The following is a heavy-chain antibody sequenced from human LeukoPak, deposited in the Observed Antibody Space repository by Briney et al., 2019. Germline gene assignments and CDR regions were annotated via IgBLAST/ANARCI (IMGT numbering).Heavy chain of an antibody. CDR2: INHSGST. V-gene: IGHV4-34*01. Sequence: PSETLSLTCAVYGGSFSGYYWSWIRQPPGKGLEWIGEINHSGSTNYNPSLKSRVTISVDTSKNQFSLKLSSVTAADTAVYYCARRSGFLRLAVFDYWGQGTLVTVSS. CDR3: ARRSGFLRLAVFDY. CDR1: GGSFSGYY. D-gene: IGHD2/OR15-2a*01. J-gene: IGHJ4*02.